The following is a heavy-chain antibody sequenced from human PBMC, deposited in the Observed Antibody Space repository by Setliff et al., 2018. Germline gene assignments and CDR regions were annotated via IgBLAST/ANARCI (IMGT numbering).Heavy chain of an antibody. J-gene: IGHJ5*02. V-gene: IGHV3-33*06. CDR3: AKNGFGVVALGVNNWFDP. D-gene: IGHD3-10*01. Sequence: GSLRLSCVASGFTFSNYGMHWVRQAPGKGLEWVALIWNDGSTKFYGDSVKGRFTISRDNSKNTLYLQMNSLRAEDTAVYYCAKNGFGVVALGVNNWFDPWGQGTLVTVS. CDR2: IWNDGSTK. CDR1: GFTFSNYG.